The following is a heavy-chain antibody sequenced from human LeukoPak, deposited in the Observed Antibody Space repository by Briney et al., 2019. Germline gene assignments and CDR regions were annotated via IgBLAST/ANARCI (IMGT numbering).Heavy chain of an antibody. D-gene: IGHD6-19*01. CDR2: SYHRGST. V-gene: IGHV4-4*02. CDR1: GGSFSGTNW. J-gene: IGHJ4*02. Sequence: SGTLSLTCTVSGGSFSGTNWWSWVRQPPGKGLQWIGESYHRGSTNYNPSLKSRVTISVDKSKNQFSLSLRSVTAADTAVYYCARQMSGSSGLDYWGQGTLVTVSS. CDR3: ARQMSGSSGLDY.